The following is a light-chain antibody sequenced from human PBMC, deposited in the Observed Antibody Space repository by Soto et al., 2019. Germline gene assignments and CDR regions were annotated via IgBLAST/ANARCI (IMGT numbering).Light chain of an antibody. Sequence: QSVLTQPASVSGSPGQSIAISCTGTSSDVGGYEYVSWFQQHPGKAPKLMIYDVTKRPSGVPDRFSGSKSGNTASLTISGLQAEDESDYYCCSFAGTYTIFGGGTKLTVL. CDR1: SSDVGGYEY. CDR2: DVT. J-gene: IGLJ2*01. CDR3: CSFAGTYTI. V-gene: IGLV2-11*01.